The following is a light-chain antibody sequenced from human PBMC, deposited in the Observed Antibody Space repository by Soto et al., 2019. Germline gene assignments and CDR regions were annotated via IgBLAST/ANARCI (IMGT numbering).Light chain of an antibody. CDR2: EVS. J-gene: IGLJ1*01. Sequence: QSALTQPPSVSGSPGQSVTISCTGTSSDIGNYNRVSWYQQPPGTAPKLMIYEVSNRPSGVPDRFSGSKSGNMASLTISGLQAEDEADYYCTSYTTTSAYVFGTGTKVTVL. CDR3: TSYTTTSAYV. V-gene: IGLV2-18*02. CDR1: SSDIGNYNR.